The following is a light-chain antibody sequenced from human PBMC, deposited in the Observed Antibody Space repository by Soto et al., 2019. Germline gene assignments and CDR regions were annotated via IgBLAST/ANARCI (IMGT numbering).Light chain of an antibody. CDR3: QQRVNWPPYT. Sequence: EIVLTQSPATLSLSPGERATLSCRTSQGVNSYLAWYQQKLGQAPRLLIYDESSRATVIPARFSGSGAGTDFTPPIRRLDPEDFGVYYCQQRVNWPPYTSGQGTKLDI. CDR2: DES. CDR1: QGVNSY. J-gene: IGKJ2*01. V-gene: IGKV3D-11*01.